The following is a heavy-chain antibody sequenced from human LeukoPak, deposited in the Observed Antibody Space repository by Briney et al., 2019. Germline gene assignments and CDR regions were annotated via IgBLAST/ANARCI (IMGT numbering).Heavy chain of an antibody. V-gene: IGHV3-48*01. D-gene: IGHD4-17*01. CDR3: AKDRGNDYGVFVY. Sequence: GGSLRLSCAASGFIFSSYSMNWVRQTPGKGLEWISYISSGSGTTYYGDSVQGRFITSRDNAKNSLHLQMNSLRAEDTGVYYCAKDRGNDYGVFVYWGQGILVTVSS. CDR2: ISSGSGTT. J-gene: IGHJ4*02. CDR1: GFIFSSYS.